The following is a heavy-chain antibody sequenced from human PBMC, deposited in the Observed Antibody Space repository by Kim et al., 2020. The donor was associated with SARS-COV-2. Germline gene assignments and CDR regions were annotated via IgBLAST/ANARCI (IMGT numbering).Heavy chain of an antibody. CDR1: GDSISSYY. CDR2: IYHGGTT. CDR3: ARTWSDRAGAGGDYFFDS. Sequence: SETLSLTCAVSGDSISSYYWTWIRQPPGKGLEWIGFIYHGGTTKYSPSLKSRVSISLHTSENEFSLRLESVTAADTAVYFCARTWSDRAGAGGDYFFDS. D-gene: IGHD2-21*01. J-gene: IGHJ4*01. V-gene: IGHV4-59*13.